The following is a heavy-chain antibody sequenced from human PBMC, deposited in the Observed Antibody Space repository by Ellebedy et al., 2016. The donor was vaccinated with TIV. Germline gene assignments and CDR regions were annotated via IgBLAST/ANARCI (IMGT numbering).Heavy chain of an antibody. CDR1: GCTFTGYY. Sequence: AASVKVSCKASGCTFTGYYMHWVRQAPGQGLEWMGWINPNSGGTNYAKKFQGWVTMTRDTSISTADMELSRLRSDDTAVYYCARDNRPQGYGSGYYRYGMDVWGQGTTVTVSS. V-gene: IGHV1-2*04. CDR3: ARDNRPQGYGSGYYRYGMDV. J-gene: IGHJ6*02. D-gene: IGHD3-22*01. CDR2: INPNSGGT.